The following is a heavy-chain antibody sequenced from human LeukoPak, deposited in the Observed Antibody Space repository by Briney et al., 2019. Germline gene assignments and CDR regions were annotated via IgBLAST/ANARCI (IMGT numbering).Heavy chain of an antibody. CDR2: INPNTGKT. J-gene: IGHJ5*02. D-gene: IGHD4-17*01. V-gene: IGHV1-8*03. CDR1: GYIFTSAD. Sequence: ASVKVSCKTSGYIFTSADINWARQATGQGLEWMGYINPNTGKTGYAQKFQGRVTFTRNTAINTAYLELSSLTSEDTAVYYCARVSGDYLYVPYDPWGQGTLVTVSS. CDR3: ARVSGDYLYVPYDP.